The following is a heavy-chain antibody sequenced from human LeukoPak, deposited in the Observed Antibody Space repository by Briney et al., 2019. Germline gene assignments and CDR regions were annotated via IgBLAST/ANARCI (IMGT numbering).Heavy chain of an antibody. CDR2: IRMTGGST. CDR3: AKGGGITRPYFDY. Sequence: GGSLRLSCAASGLTFSSYAMSSVRQAPGKGLEWVSTIRMTGGSTYYADSVKGRFTISGDNSKNMLHLQINGLRAEDRAVYYCAKGGGITRPYFDYCGQGNLVTVSS. D-gene: IGHD3-16*01. CDR1: GLTFSSYA. J-gene: IGHJ4*02. V-gene: IGHV3-23*01.